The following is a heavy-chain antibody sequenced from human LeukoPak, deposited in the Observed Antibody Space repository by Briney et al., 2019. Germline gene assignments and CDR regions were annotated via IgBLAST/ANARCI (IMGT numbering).Heavy chain of an antibody. CDR1: GFTFSNHG. V-gene: IGHV3-23*01. CDR3: ARDLAWGAFDY. CDR2: ISPRGGGT. Sequence: PGGTLRLSCAASGFTFSNHGMNWVRQAPGKGLEWLSGISPRGGGTYYADSVKGRFTISRDDSKNTLSLQMSSLRVEDTAVYYCARDLAWGAFDYWGQGTLVTVSS. J-gene: IGHJ4*02. D-gene: IGHD7-27*01.